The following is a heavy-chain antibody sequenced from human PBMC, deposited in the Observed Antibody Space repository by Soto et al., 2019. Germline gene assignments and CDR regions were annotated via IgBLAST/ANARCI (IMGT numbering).Heavy chain of an antibody. Sequence: QVHLVQSGAEVKKAGSSVKVSCKASGGTVSSYAITWVRQAPGKGLEWMGVFIPIFVSAHYAQKFQGRVTITADESTSTAYMELSGLRSEDTAIYYCARGGSGYTWFNEFWGQGTLVTVSS. D-gene: IGHD3-22*01. J-gene: IGHJ4*02. V-gene: IGHV1-69*01. CDR1: GGTVSSYA. CDR2: FIPIFVSA. CDR3: ARGGSGYTWFNEF.